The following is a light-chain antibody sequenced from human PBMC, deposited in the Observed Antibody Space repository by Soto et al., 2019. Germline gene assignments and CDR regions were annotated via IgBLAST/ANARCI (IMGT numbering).Light chain of an antibody. J-gene: IGKJ2*01. CDR2: GAS. CDR1: QSVSSSY. CDR3: KLYGASLVT. Sequence: EVVLKQSPGTLSLSPGEKANLSSKASQSVSSSYLAWYQHKPGQATRLLIFGASSRAAGIPDRFSGSGSGTDFTLTISRLDPEDFAVYYCKLYGASLVTVGQGTKVDIK. V-gene: IGKV3-20*01.